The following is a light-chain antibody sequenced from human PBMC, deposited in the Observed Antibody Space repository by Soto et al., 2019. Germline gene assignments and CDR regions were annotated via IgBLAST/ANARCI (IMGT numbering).Light chain of an antibody. CDR2: GAS. CDR3: QQYNNWPRP. Sequence: EIVMTQSPATLSVSPGERATLSCRASQSVSSNLAWYQQKPGQAPRLLIYGASTRATGIPARFSGSGSGTAFTLTISSLQSEDFAVYYCQQYNNWPRPFGQGTKVEIK. CDR1: QSVSSN. V-gene: IGKV3-15*01. J-gene: IGKJ1*01.